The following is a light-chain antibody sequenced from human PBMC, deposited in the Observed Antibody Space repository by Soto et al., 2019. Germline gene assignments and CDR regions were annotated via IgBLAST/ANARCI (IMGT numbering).Light chain of an antibody. V-gene: IGLV2-14*01. Sequence: QSVLTQPASVSGSPGQSITISCTGTSSDVGGYSYVSWYQQLPGKAPKLMIYDVSDRPSGVSNRFSGSKSGNTASLTISGLQAEDEADYYCTSYSRYRVLVFGGGTKVTVL. J-gene: IGLJ3*02. CDR1: SSDVGGYSY. CDR3: TSYSRYRVLV. CDR2: DVS.